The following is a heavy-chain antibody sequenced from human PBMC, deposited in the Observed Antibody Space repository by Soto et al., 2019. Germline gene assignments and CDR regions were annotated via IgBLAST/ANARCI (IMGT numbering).Heavy chain of an antibody. CDR1: GGSISSGGYY. D-gene: IGHD2-2*01. V-gene: IGHV4-31*03. Sequence: SETLSLTCTVSGGSISSGGYYWSWIRQHPGKGLELIGYIYYSGSTYYNPSLKSRVTISVDTSKNQFSLKLSSVTAADTAVYYCARVGVVPAAKRAYYYYYYMDVWGKGTTVTVSS. J-gene: IGHJ6*03. CDR2: IYYSGST. CDR3: ARVGVVPAAKRAYYYYYYMDV.